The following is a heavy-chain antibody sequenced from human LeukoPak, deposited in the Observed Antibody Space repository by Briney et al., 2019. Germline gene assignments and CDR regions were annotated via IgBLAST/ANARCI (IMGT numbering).Heavy chain of an antibody. J-gene: IGHJ6*04. Sequence: SETLSLTCTVSGGSISDYDWNWIRQPPGKGLEWIGYIYYSGSTTYNPSLKSRVTMSVDTAKNQFSLKLRSVTAADTAVYFCAGGDFRSKSNCYPRPIHVWGKGTTVTVSS. D-gene: IGHD1-1*01. CDR3: AGGDFRSKSNCYPRPIHV. CDR2: IYYSGST. V-gene: IGHV4-59*01. CDR1: GGSISDYD.